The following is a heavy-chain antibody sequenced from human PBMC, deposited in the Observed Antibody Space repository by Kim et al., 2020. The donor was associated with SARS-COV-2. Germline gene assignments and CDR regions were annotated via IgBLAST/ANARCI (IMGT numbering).Heavy chain of an antibody. CDR2: TYYRSKWYN. CDR1: GDSVSSNSVA. CDR3: ARSFSGTYNS. D-gene: IGHD2-15*01. V-gene: IGHV6-1*01. J-gene: IGHJ4*02. Sequence: QTLSLTCAISGDSVSSNSVAWNWIRQSPSRGLEWLGRTYYRSKWYNDYAVSVKSRITITPDTSKNQFSLQLSSVSPEDTAIYYCARSFSGTYNSWGQGTLFTVSS.